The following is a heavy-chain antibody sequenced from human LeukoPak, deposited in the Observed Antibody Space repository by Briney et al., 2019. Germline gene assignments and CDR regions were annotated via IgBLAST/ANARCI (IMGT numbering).Heavy chain of an antibody. CDR3: ASPKSRQWPSAFDY. CDR1: GYSFTSYW. D-gene: IGHD6-19*01. V-gene: IGHV5-51*01. CDR2: IYPGDSDT. Sequence: GESLKISCKGSGYSFTSYWIGWVRQMPGKGLEWMGIIYPGDSDTRYSPSFQGQVTISADKSISTAYLQMNSLRAEDTAVNYCASPKSRQWPSAFDYWGQGTLVTVSS. J-gene: IGHJ4*02.